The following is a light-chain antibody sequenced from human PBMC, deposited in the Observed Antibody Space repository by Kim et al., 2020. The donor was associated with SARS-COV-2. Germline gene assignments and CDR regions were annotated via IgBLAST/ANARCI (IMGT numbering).Light chain of an antibody. V-gene: IGLV2-8*01. CDR3: SSYAGSNNLV. CDR2: EVS. CDR1: SSDVGGYNY. J-gene: IGLJ2*01. Sequence: GQFVTISCTGTSSDVGGYNYVSWYQQHPGKAPNLMIYEVSKRPSGVPDRFSGSKSGNTASLTVSGLQAEDEADYYCSSYAGSNNLVFGGGTQLTVL.